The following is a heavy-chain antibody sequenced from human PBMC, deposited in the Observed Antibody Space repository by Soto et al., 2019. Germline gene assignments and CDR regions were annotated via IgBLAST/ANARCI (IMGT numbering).Heavy chain of an antibody. CDR3: TRVGDVLRYFDWLRIADDAFDI. V-gene: IGHV3-49*03. J-gene: IGHJ3*02. D-gene: IGHD3-9*01. CDR1: GFTFGDYA. Sequence: GGSMRLSCTASGFTFGDYAMSWFRQAPGKGLEWVGFIRSKAYGGTTEYAASVKGRFTISRDDSKSIAYLQMNSLKTEDTAVYYCTRVGDVLRYFDWLRIADDAFDIWGQGTMVTVSS. CDR2: IRSKAYGGTT.